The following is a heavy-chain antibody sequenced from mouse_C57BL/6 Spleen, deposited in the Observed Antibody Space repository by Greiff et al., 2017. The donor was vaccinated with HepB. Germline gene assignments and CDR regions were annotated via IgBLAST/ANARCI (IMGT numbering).Heavy chain of an antibody. CDR1: GFNIKDYY. J-gene: IGHJ3*01. CDR3: TFHYYGSSYPFFAY. V-gene: IGHV14-1*01. D-gene: IGHD1-1*01. CDR2: IDPEDGDT. Sequence: EVQLQQSGAELVRPGASVKLSCTASGFNIKDYYMHWVKQRPEQGLEWIGRIDPEDGDTEYAPKFQGKATMTADTSSNTAYLQLSSLTSEDTAVYYCTFHYYGSSYPFFAYWGQGTLVTVSA.